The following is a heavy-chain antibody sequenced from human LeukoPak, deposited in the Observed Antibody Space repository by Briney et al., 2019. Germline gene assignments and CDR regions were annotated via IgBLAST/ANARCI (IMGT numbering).Heavy chain of an antibody. V-gene: IGHV4-39*01. Sequence: SETLSLTXTVSGGSISSYYWGWIRQPPGKGLEWIGSIYYSGSTYYNPSLKSRVTIFVDTSKNQFSLKLSSVTAADTAVYYCARRATYCSGGSCYLYYFDYWGQGTLVTVSS. J-gene: IGHJ4*02. CDR2: IYYSGST. CDR3: ARRATYCSGGSCYLYYFDY. CDR1: GGSISSYY. D-gene: IGHD2-15*01.